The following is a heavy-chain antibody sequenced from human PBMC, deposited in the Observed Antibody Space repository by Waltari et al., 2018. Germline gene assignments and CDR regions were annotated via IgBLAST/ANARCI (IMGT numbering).Heavy chain of an antibody. CDR3: AAGTPLRFFVH. Sequence: QVQLVQSGAEVKTPGSPAKVSCKAAGGSFPTFGLYWVRQAPGQGVEWKGGIIPTFQKVAYAHEFQGRVSITADDYTGTAYMELTSLRFEDTAVYYCAAGTPLRFFVHWGQGTRVTVSS. V-gene: IGHV1-69*01. J-gene: IGHJ4*02. CDR2: IIPTFQKV. CDR1: GGSFPTFG.